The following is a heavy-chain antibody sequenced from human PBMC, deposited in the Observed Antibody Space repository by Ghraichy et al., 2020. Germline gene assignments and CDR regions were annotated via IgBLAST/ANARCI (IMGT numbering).Heavy chain of an antibody. CDR1: RYTFTNYA. J-gene: IGHJ4*02. Sequence: ASVKVSCKASRYTFTNYAMNWVRQAPGQGLEWLGWLNTNTGNPTYAQGFTGRFVFSLVTSVTTTYLQISRLKAEDTAVYYCASQVIKPFQTDYWGQGTLVTVSS. CDR2: LNTNTGNP. CDR3: ASQVIKPFQTDY. V-gene: IGHV7-4-1*02. D-gene: IGHD2-21*01.